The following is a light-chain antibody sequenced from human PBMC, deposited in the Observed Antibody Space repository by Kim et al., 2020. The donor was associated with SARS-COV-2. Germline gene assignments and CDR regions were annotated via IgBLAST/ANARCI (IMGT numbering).Light chain of an antibody. CDR3: HQYNSYSWT. Sequence: ASGGDRVTSTCRASQSVSRWLAWYKQKPGKAPKLRVYKTSSLESGVPSRFSGSGSGTEFNLTINSLQPDDFATYVCHQYNSYSWTFGQGTKVDIK. V-gene: IGKV1-5*03. CDR1: QSVSRW. J-gene: IGKJ1*01. CDR2: KTS.